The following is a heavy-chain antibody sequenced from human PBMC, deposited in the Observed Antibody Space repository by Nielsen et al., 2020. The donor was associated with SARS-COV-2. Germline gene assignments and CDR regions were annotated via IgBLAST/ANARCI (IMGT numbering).Heavy chain of an antibody. D-gene: IGHD6-19*01. CDR2: INPSGGST. CDR1: GYTFTSYY. Sequence: ASVKVSCKASGYTFTSYYMHWVRQAPGQGLEWMEIINPSGGSTSYAQKFQGRVTITADESTSTAYMELSSLRSEDTAVYYCAREREVAGGGWFDPWGQGTLVTVSS. CDR3: AREREVAGGGWFDP. V-gene: IGHV1-46*01. J-gene: IGHJ5*02.